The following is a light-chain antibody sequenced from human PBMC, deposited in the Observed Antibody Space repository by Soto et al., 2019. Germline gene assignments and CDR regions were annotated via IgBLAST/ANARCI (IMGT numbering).Light chain of an antibody. CDR3: CSYAGSSTYV. V-gene: IGLV2-23*01. J-gene: IGLJ1*01. CDR1: SSDVGSYNL. CDR2: EGS. Sequence: QSALTQPASVSGSPGHSITISCTGTSSDVGSYNLVSWYQQHPGKAPKLMIYEGSKRPSGVSNRFSGSKSGNTASLTISGLQDEDEADYYCCSYAGSSTYVFGTGTKLTVI.